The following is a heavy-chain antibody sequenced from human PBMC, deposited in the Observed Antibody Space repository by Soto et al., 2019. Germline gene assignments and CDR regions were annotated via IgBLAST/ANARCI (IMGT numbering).Heavy chain of an antibody. J-gene: IGHJ3*02. CDR3: ARDVAAKDAFDI. CDR2: IYYSGST. Sequence: QVQLQESGPGLVKPSETLSLTCTVSGGSVSSGSYYWSWIRQPPGKGLEWIGYIYYSGSTNYNPPPKSRVTISVDTSKNQFSLKLSSVTAADTAVYYCARDVAAKDAFDIWGQGTMVTVSS. CDR1: GGSVSSGSYY. D-gene: IGHD5-12*01. V-gene: IGHV4-61*01.